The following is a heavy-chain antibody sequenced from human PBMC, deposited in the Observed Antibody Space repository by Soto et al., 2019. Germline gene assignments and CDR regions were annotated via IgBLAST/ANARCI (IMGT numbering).Heavy chain of an antibody. CDR1: GYTFTRYG. CDR2: ISAYNGNT. Sequence: ASVKVSCKASGYTFTRYGISWVRQAPGQGLEWMGWISAYNGNTNYAQKLQGRVTMTTDPSTSTAYMELRSLRSDDTAVYYCARAAVVVVTAQTSFDIWGQGTMVTVSS. V-gene: IGHV1-18*04. D-gene: IGHD2-21*02. CDR3: ARAAVVVVTAQTSFDI. J-gene: IGHJ3*02.